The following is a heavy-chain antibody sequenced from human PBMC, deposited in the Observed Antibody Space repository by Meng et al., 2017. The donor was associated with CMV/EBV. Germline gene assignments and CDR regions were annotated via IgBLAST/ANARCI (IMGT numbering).Heavy chain of an antibody. CDR2: ISGSGGST. V-gene: IGHV3-23*01. J-gene: IGHJ6*02. D-gene: IGHD1-26*01. CDR3: ARSRTPRGKGAEMDV. Sequence: GESLKISCAASGFTFSSYAMSWVRQAPGKGLEWVSAISGSGGSTYYADSVKGRFTISRDNSKNTLYLQMNSPRAEDTAVYYCARSRTPRGKGAEMDVWGQGTTVTVSS. CDR1: GFTFSSYA.